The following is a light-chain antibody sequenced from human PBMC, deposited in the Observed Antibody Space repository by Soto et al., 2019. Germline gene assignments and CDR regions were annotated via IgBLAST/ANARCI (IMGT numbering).Light chain of an antibody. V-gene: IGKV3-20*01. CDR1: QSVSSSY. CDR2: GAS. J-gene: IGKJ1*01. Sequence: EIVLTQSPATLSLSPGERATLSCRASQSVSSSYLAWYKQKPGQAPRLLIYGASSRATGIPDRFSGSGSVTDFTLTISRLAPEDFEVYYCEQYGSSRTFGQGTEVLIK. CDR3: EQYGSSRT.